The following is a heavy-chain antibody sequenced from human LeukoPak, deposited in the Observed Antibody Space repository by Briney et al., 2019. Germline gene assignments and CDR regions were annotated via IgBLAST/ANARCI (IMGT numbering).Heavy chain of an antibody. CDR2: IYYSGST. CDR3: ARSSGYYAPLDY. V-gene: IGHV4-59*01. D-gene: IGHD3-22*01. J-gene: IGHJ4*02. Sequence: SETLSLTCTVSGGSISSYYWSWIRQPPGKGLEWIGYIYYSGSTNYNPSLKSRVTISVDTSKNQFSLKLSSVTAADTAVYYCARSSGYYAPLDYWGQGTLVTVSS. CDR1: GGSISSYY.